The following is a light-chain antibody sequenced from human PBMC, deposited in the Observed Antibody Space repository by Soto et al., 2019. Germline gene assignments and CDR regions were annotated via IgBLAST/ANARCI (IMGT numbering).Light chain of an antibody. Sequence: QSALTQPRSVSGSPGQSVTISCTGTSSDVGGYNYVSWYQQHPGKAPKVIIYDVSKRPSRVSDRFSASKSGNTASLTISGLQAEDEDDYYCCSHAGSYTYVFGTGTKLNVL. CDR3: CSHAGSYTYV. CDR1: SSDVGGYNY. CDR2: DVS. J-gene: IGLJ1*01. V-gene: IGLV2-11*01.